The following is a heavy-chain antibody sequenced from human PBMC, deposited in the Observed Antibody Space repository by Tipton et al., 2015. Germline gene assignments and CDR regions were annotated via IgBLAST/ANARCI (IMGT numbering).Heavy chain of an antibody. CDR3: ARLVEWFKGGGSFDY. J-gene: IGHJ4*02. CDR1: GGSISSYY. CDR2: IYYSGST. D-gene: IGHD3-3*01. Sequence: TLSLTCTVFGGSISSYYWSWVRQPPGKGLEWIGFIYYSGSTNYNPALKSRVTISADTSKNQFSLKLSSVTAADTAVYYCARLVEWFKGGGSFDYWGQGTLVTVSS. V-gene: IGHV4-59*08.